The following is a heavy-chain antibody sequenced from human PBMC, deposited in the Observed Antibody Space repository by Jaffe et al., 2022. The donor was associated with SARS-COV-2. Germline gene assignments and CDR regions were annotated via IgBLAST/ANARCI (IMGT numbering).Heavy chain of an antibody. CDR2: IRNKANSYIT. Sequence: EVQLVESGGGLVQPGGSLRLSCAASGFTFSDHYMDWVRQAPGKGLEWVGRIRNKANSYITDYAASVKGRFTISRDDSKNSLYLQMNGLKTEDTAVYYCAKEGWAVGVVITHYFFSMDVWGQGTTVTVSS. CDR1: GFTFSDHY. V-gene: IGHV3-72*01. D-gene: IGHD3-3*01. CDR3: AKEGWAVGVVITHYFFSMDV. J-gene: IGHJ6*02.